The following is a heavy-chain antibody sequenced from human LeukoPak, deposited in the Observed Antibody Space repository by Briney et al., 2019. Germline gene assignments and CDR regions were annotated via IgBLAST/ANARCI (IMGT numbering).Heavy chain of an antibody. V-gene: IGHV3-23*01. CDR3: AKDWQQLTTNIFDY. CDR2: ISGSGGST. J-gene: IGHJ4*02. CDR1: GFTFSSYA. D-gene: IGHD6-13*01. Sequence: GGSLRLSCAASGFTFSSYAMSWVRQAPGKGLEWVSAISGSGGSTYYADSVKGRFTVSRDNSKNTLYLQMNSLRAEDTAVYYCAKDWQQLTTNIFDYWGQGTLVTASS.